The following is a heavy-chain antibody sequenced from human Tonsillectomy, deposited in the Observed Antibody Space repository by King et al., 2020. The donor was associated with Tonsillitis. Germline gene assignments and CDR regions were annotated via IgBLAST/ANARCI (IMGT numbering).Heavy chain of an antibody. CDR1: GYSFTSHG. V-gene: IGHV1-18*04. J-gene: IGHJ6*02. CDR2: ISTYNGNT. CDR3: ARPKRDYYYGMDV. Sequence: QLVQSGAEVKKPGASVKVSCKASGYSFTSHGICWVRQAPGQGLEWMGWISTYNGNTNYAQKLKGRVTMTTDTSTSTAYMELRSQRSDDTAVYYCARPKRDYYYGMDVWGQGTTVTVSS.